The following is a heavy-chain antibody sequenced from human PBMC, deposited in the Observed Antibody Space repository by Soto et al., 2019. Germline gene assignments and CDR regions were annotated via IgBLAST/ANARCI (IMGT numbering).Heavy chain of an antibody. J-gene: IGHJ4*02. CDR1: GGTFSSYA. CDR3: AQSYYYDSTRMGY. V-gene: IGHV1-69*13. Sequence: GASVKVSCKASGGTFSSYAISWVRQAPGQGLEWMGGIIPIFGTANYAQKFQDRVTITADESTSTAYMELSSLRSEDTAVYYCAQSYYYDSTRMGYWGQGTLVTVSS. D-gene: IGHD3-22*01. CDR2: IIPIFGTA.